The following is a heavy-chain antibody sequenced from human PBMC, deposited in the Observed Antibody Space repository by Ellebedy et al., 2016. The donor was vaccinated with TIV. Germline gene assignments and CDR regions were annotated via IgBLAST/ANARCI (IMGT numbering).Heavy chain of an antibody. CDR2: KSKDGSKK. V-gene: IGHV3-30-3*01. Sequence: PGGSLRLSCATSGFSFSAYVTHWVRQAPGKGLEWVAVKSKDGSKKFYVDSVKGRFTIYEDISKSTLYLQMNSLRPEDTAVYYCARNDAMDVWGQGTTVIVSS. J-gene: IGHJ6*02. CDR3: ARNDAMDV. CDR1: GFSFSAYV.